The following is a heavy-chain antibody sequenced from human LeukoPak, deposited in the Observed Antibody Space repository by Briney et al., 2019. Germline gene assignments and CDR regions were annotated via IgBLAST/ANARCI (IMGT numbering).Heavy chain of an antibody. J-gene: IGHJ4*02. V-gene: IGHV3-74*01. CDR1: GFTFSSYW. CDR3: ARRVVPAANGYYFDY. Sequence: GGSLRLSXAASGFTFSSYWMHWVRQSPGKGLVWVSRINSNGSSTSYADSVKGRFTISRDNAKNTLYLQMNSLRAEDTAVYYCARRVVPAANGYYFDYWGQGTLVTVSS. D-gene: IGHD2-2*01. CDR2: INSNGSST.